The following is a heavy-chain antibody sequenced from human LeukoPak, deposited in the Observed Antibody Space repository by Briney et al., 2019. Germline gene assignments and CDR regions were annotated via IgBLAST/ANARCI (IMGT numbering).Heavy chain of an antibody. J-gene: IGHJ4*02. CDR3: ARGSTYYDSSGQVPFDY. CDR2: ISSSSSTI. V-gene: IGHV3-48*01. Sequence: GGSLRLSCAASGFTFSTYSMNWVRQAPGKGLEWVSCISSSSSTIYYADSVKGRFTISRDNAKNSLYLQMNSLRAEDTAGYYCARGSTYYDSSGQVPFDYWGQGTLVTVSS. CDR1: GFTFSTYS. D-gene: IGHD3-22*01.